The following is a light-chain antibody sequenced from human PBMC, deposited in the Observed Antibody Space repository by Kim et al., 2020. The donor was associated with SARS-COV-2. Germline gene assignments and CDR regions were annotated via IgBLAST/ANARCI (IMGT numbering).Light chain of an antibody. CDR3: QQYYTTPRT. J-gene: IGKJ4*01. CDR1: QSVLYSSNNENY. CDR2: WAS. Sequence: DIVMTQSPDSLAVSLGERSTINCKSSQSVLYSSNNENYLAWYQQKPGQPPKLLIYWASTRESGVPDRFSGSGSGTDFTLTISSLQAEDVAVYYCQQYYTTPRTFGGGTKLEI. V-gene: IGKV4-1*01.